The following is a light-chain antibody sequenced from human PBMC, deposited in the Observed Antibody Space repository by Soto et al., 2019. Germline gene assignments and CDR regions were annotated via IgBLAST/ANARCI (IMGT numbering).Light chain of an antibody. CDR1: QSVGSD. Sequence: IVSTPPLTCRSLCPREGTTLSFRASQSVGSDLAWYQQKPGLAPRPVIYDIFTRATGIPTRISGSGSGTDFTLTISSLEPEDSAVYYCQQSSDWPPTFGQGTKVDIK. CDR3: QQSSDWPPT. V-gene: IGKV3-11*01. J-gene: IGKJ1*01. CDR2: DIF.